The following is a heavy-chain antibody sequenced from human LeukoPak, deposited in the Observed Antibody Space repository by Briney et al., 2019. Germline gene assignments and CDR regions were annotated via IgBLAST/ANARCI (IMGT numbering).Heavy chain of an antibody. CDR1: GGSISTSSYY. V-gene: IGHV4-31*03. J-gene: IGHJ5*02. Sequence: SETLSLTCTVSGGSISTSSYYWGWIRQPPGKGLEWIGYIYYSGSTYYNPSLKSRVTISVDTSKNQFSLKLSSVTAADTAVYYCARELGYCTNGVCYHPRWFDPWGQGTLVTVSS. CDR3: ARELGYCTNGVCYHPRWFDP. D-gene: IGHD2-8*01. CDR2: IYYSGST.